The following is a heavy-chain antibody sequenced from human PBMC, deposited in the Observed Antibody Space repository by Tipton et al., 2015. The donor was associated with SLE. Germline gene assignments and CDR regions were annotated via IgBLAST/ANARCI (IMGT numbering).Heavy chain of an antibody. CDR1: GGSITGYDEF. J-gene: IGHJ4*02. CDR3: ARSIAVAGTPFDY. V-gene: IGHV4-39*07. D-gene: IGHD6-19*01. Sequence: GLVKPSETLSLSCSVSGGSITGYDEFWAWIRQSPGKGLEWIGSIDDRGRTTYSPSLRSRVTISSTTATNQFSLSLASVTAADTAVYFCARSIAVAGTPFDYWGQGTLVTVSS. CDR2: IDDRGRT.